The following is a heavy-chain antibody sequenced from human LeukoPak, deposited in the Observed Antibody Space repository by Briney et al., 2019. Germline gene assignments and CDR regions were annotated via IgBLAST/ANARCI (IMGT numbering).Heavy chain of an antibody. CDR2: IIPIFGTA. D-gene: IGHD4-17*01. Sequence: ASVKVSCKASGGTFISYAISWVRQAPGQGLEWMGRIIPIFGTANYAQNFQGRVTITTDESTSTAYMELSSLRSEDTAVYYCARDRQTYGDYDPWGQGTLVTVSS. V-gene: IGHV1-69*05. CDR3: ARDRQTYGDYDP. J-gene: IGHJ5*02. CDR1: GGTFISYA.